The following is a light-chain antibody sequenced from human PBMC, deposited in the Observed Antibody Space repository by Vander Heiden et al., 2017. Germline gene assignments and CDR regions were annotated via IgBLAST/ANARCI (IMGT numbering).Light chain of an antibody. V-gene: IGKV1-8*01. CDR1: QGIRSY. J-gene: IGKJ5*01. Sequence: AIRITQSPSSFSASTGDRVTITCRASQGIRSYLAWYQQKPGKAPKLLIYAASTLQSGVPSRFSGSGSGTDFTLTISCLQSEDFATYYCQQYYSYPITFGQGTRLEIK. CDR3: QQYYSYPIT. CDR2: AAS.